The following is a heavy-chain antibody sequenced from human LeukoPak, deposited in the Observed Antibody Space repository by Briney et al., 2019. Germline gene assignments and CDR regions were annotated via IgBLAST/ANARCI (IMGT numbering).Heavy chain of an antibody. CDR1: GFTFSSYA. CDR2: ISYDGSNK. V-gene: IGHV3-30-3*01. D-gene: IGHD6-19*01. J-gene: IGHJ4*02. Sequence: GGSQRLSCAASGFTFSSYAMHWVRQAPGKGLEWVAVISYDGSNKYYADSVKGRFTISRDNSKNTLYLQMNSLRAEDTAVYYCARGHAQWLFKTQADYWGQGTLVTVPS. CDR3: ARGHAQWLFKTQADY.